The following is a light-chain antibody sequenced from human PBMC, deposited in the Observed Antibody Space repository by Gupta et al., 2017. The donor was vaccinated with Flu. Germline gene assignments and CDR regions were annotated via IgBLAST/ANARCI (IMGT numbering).Light chain of an antibody. J-gene: IGKJ2*01. CDR2: AAS. CDR1: QGINNW. Sequence: DIQMTQSPSSVSASVGDRVTITCRASQGINNWLAWFQQKPGKAPNLLIYAASTLHSGVPSRFSGSGSGTQFTLTITSLQPEDFATYYCQQANSFPPTFGQGTKLEI. V-gene: IGKV1-12*01. CDR3: QQANSFPPT.